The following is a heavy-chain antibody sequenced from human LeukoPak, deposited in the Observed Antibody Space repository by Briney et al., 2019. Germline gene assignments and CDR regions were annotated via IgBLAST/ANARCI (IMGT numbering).Heavy chain of an antibody. D-gene: IGHD5-18*01. CDR1: GYSISSGYY. CDR2: IYHSGST. V-gene: IGHV4-38-2*02. Sequence: SETLSLTCTVSGYSISSGYYWGWIRQPPGKGLEWIGSIYHSGSTYYNPSLKSRVTISVDTSKNQFSLKLSSVTAADTAVYYCARERGGYSYGFDYFDYWGQGTLVTVSS. CDR3: ARERGGYSYGFDYFDY. J-gene: IGHJ4*02.